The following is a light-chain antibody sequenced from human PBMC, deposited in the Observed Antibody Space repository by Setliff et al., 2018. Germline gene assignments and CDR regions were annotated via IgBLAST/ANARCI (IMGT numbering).Light chain of an antibody. CDR2: EVS. Sequence: QSALTQPASVSGSPGQSITISCTGTSSDVGDYKYVSWYQQLPGKAPKLIIFEVSNRPSVIPNRFSGSKSGNTASLSISGLQAEDEADYYCSSYTSLSTRVFGTGTKVTVL. J-gene: IGLJ1*01. CDR3: SSYTSLSTRV. V-gene: IGLV2-14*01. CDR1: SSDVGDYKY.